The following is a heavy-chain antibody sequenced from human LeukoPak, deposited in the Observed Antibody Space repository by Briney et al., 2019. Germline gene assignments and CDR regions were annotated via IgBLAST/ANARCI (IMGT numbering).Heavy chain of an antibody. CDR3: ARSPTVTTRKAAFDI. Sequence: ASVKVSCKASGYTFTSYYMHWVRQAPGQGLEWMGIINPSGGSTSYAQKFQGRVTMTRDTSTSTVYMELSSLRSEDTAVYYCARSPTVTTRKAAFDIWGQGTMVTVSS. V-gene: IGHV1-46*01. CDR1: GYTFTSYY. D-gene: IGHD4-17*01. J-gene: IGHJ3*02. CDR2: INPSGGST.